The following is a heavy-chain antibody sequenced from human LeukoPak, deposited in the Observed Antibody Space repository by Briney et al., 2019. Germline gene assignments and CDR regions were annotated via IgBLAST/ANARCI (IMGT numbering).Heavy chain of an antibody. Sequence: GGSLRLSCVSSGFIFRSYAVTWVRQAPGKGLEWVSVISGNGGSTHYADSAKGRFTISRDNSKNTLYLQMNSLRAEDTAVYYCAKESPRFDYWGQGTLVTVSS. CDR2: ISGNGGST. CDR3: AKESPRFDY. J-gene: IGHJ4*02. V-gene: IGHV3-23*01. CDR1: GFIFRSYA.